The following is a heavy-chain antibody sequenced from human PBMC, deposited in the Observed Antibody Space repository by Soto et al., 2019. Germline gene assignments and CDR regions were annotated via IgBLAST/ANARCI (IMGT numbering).Heavy chain of an antibody. Sequence: GESLKISCAASGFTFSSYDMHWVRQATGKGLEWVSAIGTAGDPYYPGSVKGRFTISRENAKNSLYLQMNSLRAGDTAVYYCARANHRWPKAFDIWGQGTMVTVSS. J-gene: IGHJ3*02. CDR2: IGTAGDP. D-gene: IGHD2-15*01. CDR3: ARANHRWPKAFDI. V-gene: IGHV3-13*05. CDR1: GFTFSSYD.